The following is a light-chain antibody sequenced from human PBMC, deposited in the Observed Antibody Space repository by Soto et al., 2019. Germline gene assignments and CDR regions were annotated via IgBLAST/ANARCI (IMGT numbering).Light chain of an antibody. CDR1: QSVTNSY. J-gene: IGKJ2*01. Sequence: EIVLTQSPGTLSLSPGERATLSRRASQSVTNSYLAWYQQKPGQAPRLLIFGASTRAAGIPARFSGSGSGTEFTLTISSLQSEDFAVYYCQQYSQWPLYTFGQGTKVDI. CDR2: GAS. V-gene: IGKV3-15*01. CDR3: QQYSQWPLYT.